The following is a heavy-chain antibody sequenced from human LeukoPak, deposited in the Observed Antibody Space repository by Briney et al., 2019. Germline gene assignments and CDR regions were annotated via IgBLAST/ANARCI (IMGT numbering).Heavy chain of an antibody. J-gene: IGHJ4*02. CDR1: GFTFSSYS. CDR2: ISSSSSYI. V-gene: IGHV3-21*04. D-gene: IGHD3-22*01. CDR3: AKYMDYYDSSPWGY. Sequence: GGSLRLSCAASGFTFSSYSMNWVRQAPGKGLEWVSSISSSSSYIYYADSVKGRFTISRDNSKNTLYLQMNSLRAEDTAVYYCAKYMDYYDSSPWGYWGQGTLVTVSS.